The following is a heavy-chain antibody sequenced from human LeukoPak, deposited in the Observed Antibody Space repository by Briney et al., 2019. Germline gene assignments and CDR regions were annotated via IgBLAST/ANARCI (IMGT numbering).Heavy chain of an antibody. CDR3: ATAPWDDYGDLYFDY. CDR1: GFTFTSSA. D-gene: IGHD4-17*01. V-gene: IGHV1-58*02. J-gene: IGHJ4*02. Sequence: SVKVSCKASGFTFTSSAIQWVRQARGQRLEWLGWIVVGSGNTNYAQKFQERVTITRDMSTSTAYMELSSLRSEDTAVYYCATAPWDDYGDLYFDYWGQGTLVTVSS. CDR2: IVVGSGNT.